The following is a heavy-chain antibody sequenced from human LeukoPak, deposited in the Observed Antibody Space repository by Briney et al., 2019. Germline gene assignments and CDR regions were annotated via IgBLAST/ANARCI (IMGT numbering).Heavy chain of an antibody. CDR2: ISGSGGST. D-gene: IGHD3-10*01. CDR3: AKAVRNDYGSGSPAPIDY. V-gene: IGHV3-23*01. J-gene: IGHJ4*02. CDR1: GFTFSSYA. Sequence: GGSLRLSCAASGFTFSSYAMSWVRQAPGKGLEWVSAISGSGGSTYYADSVKGRFTISRDNSKNTLYLQMNSLRAEDTAVYYCAKAVRNDYGSGSPAPIDYWGQGTLVTVSS.